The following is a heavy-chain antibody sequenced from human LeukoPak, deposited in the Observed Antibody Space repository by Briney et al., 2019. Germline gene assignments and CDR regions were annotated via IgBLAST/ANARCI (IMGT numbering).Heavy chain of an antibody. CDR2: ISSSGSTI. CDR1: GFTFSDYY. CDR3: ARDSSGHHDAFDI. Sequence: PGGSLRLSCAASGFTFSDYYMSWIRRAPGKGLEWVSYISSSGSTIYYADSVKGRFTISRDNAKNSLYLQMNSLRAEDTAVYYCARDSSGHHDAFDIWGQGTMVTVSS. D-gene: IGHD3-22*01. V-gene: IGHV3-11*01. J-gene: IGHJ3*02.